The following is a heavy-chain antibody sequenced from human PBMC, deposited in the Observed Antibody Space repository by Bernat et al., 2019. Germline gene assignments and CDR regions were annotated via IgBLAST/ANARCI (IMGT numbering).Heavy chain of an antibody. J-gene: IGHJ5*02. CDR1: GFTFSTYD. CDR3: ARGASATGWRGDWFDP. CDR2: IGTAGDP. V-gene: IGHV3-13*05. D-gene: IGHD6-13*01. Sequence: EVQLVESGGGLVRPGGSLRLSCAASGFTFSTYDMHWVRQATGKGLEWVSAIGTAGDPYYPGSVKGRFTISRENAKNSLYLQMNSLRAGDTAVYYCARGASATGWRGDWFDPWGQGTLVTVSS.